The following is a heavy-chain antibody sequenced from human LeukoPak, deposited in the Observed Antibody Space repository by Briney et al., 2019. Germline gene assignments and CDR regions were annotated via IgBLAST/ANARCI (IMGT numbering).Heavy chain of an antibody. V-gene: IGHV4-34*01. Sequence: SETLSLTCAVYGGSFSGYYWSWIHQPPGKGLEWIGEINHSGSTNYNPSLKSRVTISVDTSKNQFSLKLSSVTAADTAVYYCARGTIRDAFDIWGQGTMVTVSS. D-gene: IGHD3-10*01. CDR1: GGSFSGYY. CDR2: INHSGST. J-gene: IGHJ3*02. CDR3: ARGTIRDAFDI.